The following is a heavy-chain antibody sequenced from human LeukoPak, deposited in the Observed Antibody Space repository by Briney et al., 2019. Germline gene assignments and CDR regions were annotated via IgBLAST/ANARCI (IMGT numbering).Heavy chain of an antibody. CDR3: ARGSSDILSYFDY. V-gene: IGHV4-30-2*01. J-gene: IGHJ4*02. CDR2: IYHSGST. Sequence: PSETLSLTCAVSGGSISSGGYSWSWIRQPPRKGLEWIGYIYHSGSTYYNPSLKSRVPISVDRSKNQFSLKLSSVTAADTAVYYCARGSSDILSYFDYWGQGTLVTVSS. D-gene: IGHD3-9*01. CDR1: GGSISSGGYS.